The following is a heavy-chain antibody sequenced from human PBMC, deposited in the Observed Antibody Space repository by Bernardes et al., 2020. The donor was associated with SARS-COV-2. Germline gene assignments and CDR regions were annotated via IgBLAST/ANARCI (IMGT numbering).Heavy chain of an antibody. CDR2: IYSGGHT. CDR1: AFTVRNDY. CDR3: ASGPYDHDGTAYSAIDY. V-gene: IGHV3-53*04. Sequence: GGSLRLSCAASAFTVRNDYMSWLRQTPGKGLEWVSVIYSGGHTYYTDSVKGRFTISRHISENTLYLHMNSLRSEDTAVYYCASGPYDHDGTAYSAIDYWGQGILVTVSS. J-gene: IGHJ4*02. D-gene: IGHD3-22*01.